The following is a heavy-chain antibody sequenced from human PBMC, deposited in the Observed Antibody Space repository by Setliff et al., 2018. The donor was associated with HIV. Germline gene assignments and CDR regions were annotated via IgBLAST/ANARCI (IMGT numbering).Heavy chain of an antibody. CDR2: LNAGYGNT. CDR1: GYTFTDYA. Sequence: ASVKVSCKASGYTFTDYAIHWVRQAPGKRPEWMGWLNAGYGNTKYSQKLQGRVTMTTDTSTSTAYMELRSLRSDDTAVYYCARDPAFRRYYDILTGYSPSWFDPWGQGTLVTVSS. CDR3: ARDPAFRRYYDILTGYSPSWFDP. V-gene: IGHV1-3*01. D-gene: IGHD3-9*01. J-gene: IGHJ5*02.